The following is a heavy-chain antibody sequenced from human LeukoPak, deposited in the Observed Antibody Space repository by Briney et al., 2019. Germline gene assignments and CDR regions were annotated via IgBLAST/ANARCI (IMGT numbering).Heavy chain of an antibody. D-gene: IGHD6-25*01. V-gene: IGHV3-74*01. J-gene: IGHJ2*01. CDR2: INGDGSST. CDR3: ARGPPWYFDL. CDR1: GFAFSSYW. Sequence: GGSLRLSCAASGFAFSSYWMHWVRQAPGKGLVWVSRINGDGSSTAYADSVKGRFTISRDNVKNTLYLQMNSLTAEDTAVYYCARGPPWYFDLWGRGTLVTVSS.